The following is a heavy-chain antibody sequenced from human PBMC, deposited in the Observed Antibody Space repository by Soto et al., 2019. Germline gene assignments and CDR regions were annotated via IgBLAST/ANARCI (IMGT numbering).Heavy chain of an antibody. V-gene: IGHV1-18*01. CDR3: ASSANGDIVATILGDYYYYGMDV. CDR1: GYTFTSYG. Sequence: ASVKVSCKASGYTFTSYGFSWVRQAPGQGLEWMGWISAYNGNTNYAQKLQGRVTMTTDTSTSTAYMELRSLRSDDTAVYYCASSANGDIVATILGDYYYYGMDVWGQGTTVTVSS. CDR2: ISAYNGNT. D-gene: IGHD5-12*01. J-gene: IGHJ6*02.